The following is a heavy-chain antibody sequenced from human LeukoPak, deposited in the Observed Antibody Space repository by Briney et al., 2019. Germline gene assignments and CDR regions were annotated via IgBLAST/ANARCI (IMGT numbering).Heavy chain of an antibody. J-gene: IGHJ4*02. CDR2: ISWNSGSI. CDR3: ARLSEMFRGPQVIYYFDY. CDR1: GFTFDDYA. V-gene: IGHV3-9*01. D-gene: IGHD3-10*01. Sequence: GRSLRLSCAASGFTFDDYAMHWVRQGPGKGLEWVSGISWNSGSIGYADSVKGRFTISRDNARNSLYLQLNSLRAEDTAVYYCARLSEMFRGPQVIYYFDYWGQGTLVTVSS.